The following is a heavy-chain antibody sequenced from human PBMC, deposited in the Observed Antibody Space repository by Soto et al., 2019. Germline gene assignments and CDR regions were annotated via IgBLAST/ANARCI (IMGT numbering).Heavy chain of an antibody. CDR3: ARCYCSVGSCYTCWHFDL. Sequence: QVQLVQSGAEVKKPGASVKVSCKASGYTFNNYGISWVRQAPGQGLEWMGWIGPYNGNTDHAQNFQGRVTMTTDTSTNTAYMELRSLVSDDTALYYCARCYCSVGSCYTCWHFDLWGRGTLVTVSS. D-gene: IGHD2-15*01. V-gene: IGHV1-18*01. CDR2: IGPYNGNT. CDR1: GYTFNNYG. J-gene: IGHJ2*01.